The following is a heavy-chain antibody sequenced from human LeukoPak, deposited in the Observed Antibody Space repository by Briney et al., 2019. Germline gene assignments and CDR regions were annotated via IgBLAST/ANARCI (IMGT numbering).Heavy chain of an antibody. J-gene: IGHJ5*02. D-gene: IGHD6-13*01. CDR1: GGSISSSTYY. CDR2: IFHSGNT. Sequence: PSETLSLTCTVSGGSISSSTYYRGWIRQPPGTGLEWIGSIFHSGNTYSNPSLRSRVTISVDTSKNQFSLNLSSVTAADTALYYCARPIAATGTYNWFDPWGQGTLVTVSS. V-gene: IGHV4-39*01. CDR3: ARPIAATGTYNWFDP.